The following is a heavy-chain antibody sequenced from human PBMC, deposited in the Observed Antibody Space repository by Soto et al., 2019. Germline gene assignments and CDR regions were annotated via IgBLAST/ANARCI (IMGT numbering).Heavy chain of an antibody. Sequence: QVQLVESGGGVVQPGRSLRLSCAASGFTFSAYGMHWVRQAPGKGLEWVAVISYDGSKKYYTDSVKGRSTISRDNSKNTLYLQMSSLRAEDTAVYYCAKGFSYSVIDYWGQGTLVTVSS. CDR2: ISYDGSKK. D-gene: IGHD5-18*01. CDR3: AKGFSYSVIDY. CDR1: GFTFSAYG. J-gene: IGHJ4*02. V-gene: IGHV3-30*18.